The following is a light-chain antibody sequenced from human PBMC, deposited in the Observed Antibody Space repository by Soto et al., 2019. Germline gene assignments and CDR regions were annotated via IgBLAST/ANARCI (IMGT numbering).Light chain of an antibody. V-gene: IGKV3-20*01. CDR1: QSVSSNY. CDR2: GAS. J-gene: IGKJ5*01. CDR3: QKYNSALIT. Sequence: VLRKSPGTLSLCPGERATLSCRASQSVSSNYLAWYQQKPGQAPRLLIYGASSRATGIPDRFSGSGSGTDFTLTISRLEPEDVATYYCQKYNSALITFGQGTRPE.